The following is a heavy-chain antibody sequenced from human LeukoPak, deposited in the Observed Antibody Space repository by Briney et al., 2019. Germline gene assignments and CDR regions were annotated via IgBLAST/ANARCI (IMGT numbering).Heavy chain of an antibody. D-gene: IGHD5-12*01. V-gene: IGHV3-48*04. CDR2: ISSSSSTI. CDR3: ARGGRDLPWLRRDAFDI. J-gene: IGHJ3*02. Sequence: PGGSLRLSCAASGFTFSSYSMNWVRQAPGKGLEWVSYISSSSSTIYYADSVKGRFTISRDNAKNSLYLQMNSLRAEDTAVYYCARGGRDLPWLRRDAFDIWGQGTMVTVSS. CDR1: GFTFSSYS.